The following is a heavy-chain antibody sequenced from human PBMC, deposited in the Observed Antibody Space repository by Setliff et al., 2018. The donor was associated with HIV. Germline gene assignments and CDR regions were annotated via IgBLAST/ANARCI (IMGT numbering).Heavy chain of an antibody. V-gene: IGHV4-31*03. J-gene: IGHJ6*03. CDR2: IYYSGST. Sequence: SETLSLTCTVSGGSISSGGYYWSWIRQQPGKGLEWIGYIYYSGSTYYNPSLKSRVTISVDTSKNQFSLKLSSVTAADTAVYYCARGYPVSYYYYMDVWGKGTTVTVSS. D-gene: IGHD3-16*02. CDR3: ARGYPVSYYYYMDV. CDR1: GGSISSGGYY.